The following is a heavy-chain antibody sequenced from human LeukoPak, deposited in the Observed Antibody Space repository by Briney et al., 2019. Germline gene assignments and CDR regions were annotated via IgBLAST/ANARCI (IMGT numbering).Heavy chain of an antibody. D-gene: IGHD3-22*01. CDR3: ARAYYYDSSGYYPDAFDI. CDR1: GFTFSYYG. CDR2: IRYDGNDK. J-gene: IGHJ3*02. Sequence: GGSLRLSCAASGFTFSYYGMHWVRQAPGKGLEWVAFIRYDGNDKFYRNSVKGRFTISRDNAKNSLYLQMNSLRAEDTAVYYCARAYYYDSSGYYPDAFDIWGQGTMVTVSS. V-gene: IGHV3-30*02.